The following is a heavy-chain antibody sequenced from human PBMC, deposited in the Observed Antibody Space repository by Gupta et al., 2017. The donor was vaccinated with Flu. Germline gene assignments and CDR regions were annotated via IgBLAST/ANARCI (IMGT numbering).Heavy chain of an antibody. J-gene: IGHJ3*02. CDR1: GFTFDDYA. Sequence: EVQLVESGGGLVQPGRSLRLSCAASGFTFDDYAMHWVRQAPGKGLEWVSGISWNSGSIGYADSVKGRFTISRDNAKNSLYLQMNSLRAEDTALYYCAKERPIAAAGYHPFDAFDIWGQGTMVTVSS. V-gene: IGHV3-9*01. CDR2: ISWNSGSI. CDR3: AKERPIAAAGYHPFDAFDI. D-gene: IGHD6-13*01.